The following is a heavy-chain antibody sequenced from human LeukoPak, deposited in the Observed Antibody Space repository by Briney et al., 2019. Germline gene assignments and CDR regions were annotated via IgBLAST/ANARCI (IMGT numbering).Heavy chain of an antibody. J-gene: IGHJ4*02. D-gene: IGHD2-15*01. Sequence: GGSLRLSCAASGFTFSRYSMNWVRQAPGKGLEWVSVIYSGGSTYYADSVKGRFTISRDNSKNTLYLQMNSLRAEDTAVYYCARDLDCSGGSCYSYWGQGTLVTVSS. V-gene: IGHV3-66*02. CDR3: ARDLDCSGGSCYSY. CDR1: GFTFSRYS. CDR2: IYSGGST.